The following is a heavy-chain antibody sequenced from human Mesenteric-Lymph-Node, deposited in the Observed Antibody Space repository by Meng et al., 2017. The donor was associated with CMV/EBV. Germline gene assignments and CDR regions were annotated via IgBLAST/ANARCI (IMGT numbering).Heavy chain of an antibody. J-gene: IGHJ4*02. V-gene: IGHV3-74*01. D-gene: IGHD2-21*01. CDR2: ISSDESST. Sequence: GESLKISCAASGFTFSSSWMHWVRQAPGTGLVWVSRISSDESSTSYVDSVNGRFTISRDNAKNTLYLLMNSLRADDTAMYYCASIGGCGGDCYYDYWGQGTLVTVSS. CDR1: GFTFSSSW. CDR3: ASIGGCGGDCYYDY.